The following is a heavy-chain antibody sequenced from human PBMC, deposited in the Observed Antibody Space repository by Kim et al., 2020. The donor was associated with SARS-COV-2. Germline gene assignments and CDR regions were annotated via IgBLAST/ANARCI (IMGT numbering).Heavy chain of an antibody. Sequence: DSVQGRFTISRDNSKNTLYLQMNSLRAEDTAVYYCAKDMDCSGGSCPIDYWGQGTLVTVSS. D-gene: IGHD2-15*01. V-gene: IGHV3-30*02. J-gene: IGHJ4*02. CDR3: AKDMDCSGGSCPIDY.